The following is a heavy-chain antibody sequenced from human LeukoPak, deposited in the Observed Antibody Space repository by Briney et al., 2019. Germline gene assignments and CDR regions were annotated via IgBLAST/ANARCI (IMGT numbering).Heavy chain of an antibody. CDR3: ASGYNSGWTFDY. Sequence: SVKVSCKASGGTFSSYAISWVRQAPGQGLEWMGGIIPIFGTANYAQKFQGRVTITADESTSTAYMELSRLRSDDTAVYYCASGYNSGWTFDYWGQGTLVTVSS. D-gene: IGHD2-15*01. CDR2: IIPIFGTA. CDR1: GGTFSSYA. V-gene: IGHV1-69*13. J-gene: IGHJ4*02.